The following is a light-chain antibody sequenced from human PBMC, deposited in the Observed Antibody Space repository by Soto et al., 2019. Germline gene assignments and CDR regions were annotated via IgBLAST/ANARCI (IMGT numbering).Light chain of an antibody. CDR2: EVS. V-gene: IGLV2-14*01. CDR1: SSDVGGYTY. J-gene: IGLJ2*01. CDR3: SSYAGNNIVV. Sequence: QSALTQPASVSGSPGQSITISCTGTSSDVGGYTYVSWYQQHPGRAPKLMIYEVSNRPSGVSNRFSGSKSGNTASLTISGLQAGDEADYYCSSYAGNNIVVFGGGTKVTVL.